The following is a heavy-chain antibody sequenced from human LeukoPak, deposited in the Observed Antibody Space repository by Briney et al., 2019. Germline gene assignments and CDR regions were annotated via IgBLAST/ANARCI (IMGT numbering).Heavy chain of an antibody. CDR3: ARGTMVRGTPYYYYYMDV. D-gene: IGHD3-10*01. V-gene: IGHV4-61*02. J-gene: IGHJ6*03. CDR1: GGSISSGSYY. Sequence: SETLSLTCTVSGGSISSGSYYWSWIRQPAGKGLEWIGRIYTSGSTNYNPSLKSRVTISVDTSKNQFSLKLSSVTAADTAVYYWARGTMVRGTPYYYYYMDVWGKGTTVTVSS. CDR2: IYTSGST.